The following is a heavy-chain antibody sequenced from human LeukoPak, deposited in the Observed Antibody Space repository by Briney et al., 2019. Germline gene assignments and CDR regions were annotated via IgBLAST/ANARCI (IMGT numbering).Heavy chain of an antibody. CDR2: ISGSGGST. CDR3: AKDLSPSTYYYGSGSYGFDY. CDR1: GFTFSSYA. Sequence: PGGSLRLSCAASGFTFSSYAMSWVRQAPGKGLEGVSAISGSGGSTYYADSVKGRFTISRDNSKNTLYLQMNSLRAEDTAVYYCAKDLSPSTYYYGSGSYGFDYWGQGTLVTVSS. D-gene: IGHD3-10*01. V-gene: IGHV3-23*01. J-gene: IGHJ4*02.